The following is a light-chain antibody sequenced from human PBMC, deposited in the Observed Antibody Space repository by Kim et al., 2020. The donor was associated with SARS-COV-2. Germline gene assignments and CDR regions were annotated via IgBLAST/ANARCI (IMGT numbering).Light chain of an antibody. CDR3: MQDTHWPFT. Sequence: DVVMTQSPLSLPVTLGQSASISCRSSLSLVHSDGNTYLNWFQQRPGQSPRRLIYKVSNRDSGVPDRFSGSGSGTDFTLKISRVEAEDVGVYYCMQDTHWPFTFGPGTKVDIK. CDR2: KVS. V-gene: IGKV2-30*02. J-gene: IGKJ3*01. CDR1: LSLVHSDGNTY.